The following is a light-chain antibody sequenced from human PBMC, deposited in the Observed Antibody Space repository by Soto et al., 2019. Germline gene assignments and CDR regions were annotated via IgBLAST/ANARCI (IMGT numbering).Light chain of an antibody. CDR1: SSDIGSKY. CDR3: GAWNSALGVEV. J-gene: IGLJ1*01. CDR2: FNN. Sequence: QSVLTQPPSVSAAPGQRVTISCSGSSSDIGSKYVSWYQQVPGTAPRLLIYFNNNRPSGIPDRFSGSKSGTSATLAITGLQTGDEADYYYGAWNSALGVEVFGTGTKLTVL. V-gene: IGLV1-51*01.